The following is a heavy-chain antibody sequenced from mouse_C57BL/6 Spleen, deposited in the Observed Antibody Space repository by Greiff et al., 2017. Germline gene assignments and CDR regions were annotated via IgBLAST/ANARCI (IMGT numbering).Heavy chain of an antibody. CDR3: ARGDYYGSSPFYAMDY. V-gene: IGHV1-42*01. D-gene: IGHD1-1*01. Sequence: EVMLVESGPELVKPGASVKISCKASGYSFTGYYMNWVKQSPEKSLEWIGEINPSTGGTTYNQKFKAKATLTVDKSSSTAYMQLKSLTSEDSAVYYCARGDYYGSSPFYAMDYWGQGTSVTVSS. J-gene: IGHJ4*01. CDR1: GYSFTGYY. CDR2: INPSTGGT.